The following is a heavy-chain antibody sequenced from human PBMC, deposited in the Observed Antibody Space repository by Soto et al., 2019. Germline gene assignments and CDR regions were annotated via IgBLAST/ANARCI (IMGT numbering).Heavy chain of an antibody. V-gene: IGHV1-69*19. CDR1: GDTFTNFA. Sequence: QVQVVQSVAEVKKPGSSVKVSCKVSGDTFTNFAISWVRQAPGQGLEWMGGIIPMFDTPHYAQNFRGRVTITADGATTTAYMELNSLRSADTAVYYCAAGGHNDGYNYYHGMDVWGQGTTVTVS. D-gene: IGHD5-18*01. J-gene: IGHJ6*02. CDR2: IIPMFDTP. CDR3: AAGGHNDGYNYYHGMDV.